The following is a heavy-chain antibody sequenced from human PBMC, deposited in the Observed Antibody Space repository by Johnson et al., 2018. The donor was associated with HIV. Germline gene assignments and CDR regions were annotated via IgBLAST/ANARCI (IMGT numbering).Heavy chain of an antibody. Sequence: VQLVESGGGLVQPGGSLRLSCAASGFTFSNYWMSWVRQAPGKGLEWVANIKQDGREKYYVDPVKGRLPISRDNAQNSLYLQMNSLGAEDTAVYYCARDLGEMATTAGDAFDIWGQGTMVTVSS. V-gene: IGHV3-7*01. CDR2: IKQDGREK. D-gene: IGHD5-24*01. CDR1: GFTFSNYW. J-gene: IGHJ3*02. CDR3: ARDLGEMATTAGDAFDI.